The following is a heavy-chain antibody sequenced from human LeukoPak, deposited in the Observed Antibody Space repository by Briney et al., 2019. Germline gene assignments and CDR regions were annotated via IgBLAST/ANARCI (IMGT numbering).Heavy chain of an antibody. CDR1: AFTFSEYS. CDR2: IYSGGST. V-gene: IGHV3-53*01. D-gene: IGHD3-22*01. Sequence: GGSLRLSCVGSAFTFSEYSMSWIRQAPGKGLEWVSVIYSGGSTYYADSVKGRFTISRDNSKNTLYLQMNSLRAEDTAVYYCARGRAITMIDNWGQGTLVTVSS. J-gene: IGHJ4*02. CDR3: ARGRAITMIDN.